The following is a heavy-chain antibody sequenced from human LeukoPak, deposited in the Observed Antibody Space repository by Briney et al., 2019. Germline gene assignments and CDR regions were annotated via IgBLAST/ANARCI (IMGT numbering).Heavy chain of an antibody. CDR3: AITYDSSGAFDY. CDR1: GYTFSNYV. V-gene: IGHV1-3*02. J-gene: IGHJ4*02. CDR2: SNAGNGDT. Sequence: ASVKVSCKASGYTFSNYVIHWVRQAPGQRLEWMGWSNAGNGDTKYSQDFQGRVAITRDTSASTAYMELSSLRSEYMAVYYCAITYDSSGAFDYWGQGTLVTVSS. D-gene: IGHD3-22*01.